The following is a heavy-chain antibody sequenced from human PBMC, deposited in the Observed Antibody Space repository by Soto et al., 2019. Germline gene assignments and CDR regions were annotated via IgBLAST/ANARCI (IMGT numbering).Heavy chain of an antibody. CDR2: IYPGDSDT. Sequence: PGESLKISCEGSGYIFTSYWIGWVRQMPGKGLEWMGIIYPGDSDTRYSPSFQGQVTISADKSISTAYLQWNSLKASDTAMYFCARLDHFDTIPRSTGDFDYCGQGLLLTVS. J-gene: IGHJ4*02. CDR1: GYIFTSYW. D-gene: IGHD2-21*01. V-gene: IGHV5-51*01. CDR3: ARLDHFDTIPRSTGDFDY.